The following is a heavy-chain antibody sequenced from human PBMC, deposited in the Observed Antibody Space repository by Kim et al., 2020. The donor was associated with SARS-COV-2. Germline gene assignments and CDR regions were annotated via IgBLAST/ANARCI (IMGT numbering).Heavy chain of an antibody. Sequence: SETLSLTCGLYDGSFTQYYWTWIRQSPGKGLEWLEDINHTGSTNYNPSLKSRVAISVDTSKSQFSLKLTSVTAADTAVYFCARGGVRVDDYGEPLPDSFDLWGQGTVVTVSS. CDR3: ARGGVRVDDYGEPLPDSFDL. D-gene: IGHD4-17*01. J-gene: IGHJ3*01. CDR2: INHTGST. CDR1: DGSFTQYY. V-gene: IGHV4-34*01.